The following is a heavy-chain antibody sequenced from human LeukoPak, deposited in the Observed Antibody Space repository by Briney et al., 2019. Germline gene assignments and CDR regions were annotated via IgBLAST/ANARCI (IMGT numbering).Heavy chain of an antibody. J-gene: IGHJ3*01. Sequence: GGSLRLSCAASGFTFSSWSMSWARQAPGKGLEWVSAISSTGGSTYYADSVKGRFTISRDNSKTTLYLQMNSLRAEDTAVYYCAKDLSGLRSSAVDVWGQGTMVTVSS. D-gene: IGHD5-12*01. CDR1: GFTFSSWS. V-gene: IGHV3-23*01. CDR2: ISSTGGST. CDR3: AKDLSGLRSSAVDV.